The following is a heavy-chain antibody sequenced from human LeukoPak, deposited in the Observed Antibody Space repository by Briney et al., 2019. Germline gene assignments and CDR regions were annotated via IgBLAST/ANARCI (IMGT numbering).Heavy chain of an antibody. D-gene: IGHD1-26*01. V-gene: IGHV4-39*01. CDR1: GGSISSSSYY. CDR2: IYYSGST. J-gene: IGHJ4*02. CDR3: ARVQRWELLSAAYYFDY. Sequence: SETLSLTCTVSGGSISSSSYYWGWIRQPPGKGLEWIGSIYYSGSTYYNPSLKSRFTISVDTPKNQFSLKLSSVTAADTAVYYCARVQRWELLSAAYYFDYWGQGTLVTVSS.